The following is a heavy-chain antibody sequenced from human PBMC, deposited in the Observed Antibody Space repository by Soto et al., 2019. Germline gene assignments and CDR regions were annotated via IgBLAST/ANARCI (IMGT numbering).Heavy chain of an antibody. J-gene: IGHJ4*02. CDR1: GFTFSNYA. Sequence: GGSLRLSCVASGFTFSNYAMSWVHQAPGKGLECISDISDSGGFTYYADSVKGRFTISRDNSKNTLYLQMNSLRPEDTATYYCANALDNWGQGTLVTVSS. CDR3: ANALDN. V-gene: IGHV3-23*01. CDR2: ISDSGGFT.